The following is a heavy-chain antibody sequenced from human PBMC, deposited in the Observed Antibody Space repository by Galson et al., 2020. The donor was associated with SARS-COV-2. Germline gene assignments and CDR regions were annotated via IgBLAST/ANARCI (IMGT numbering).Heavy chain of an antibody. CDR2: IWYNESRK. CDR3: VAQGVGLDF. D-gene: IGHD3-10*01. CDR1: GFTFSSSG. Sequence: GESLKISCAASGFTFSSSGMHWVRQAPGKGLEWVAVIWYNESRKYYGGSVKGRFTISRDNSKSTLYLEMNSLRADDTAVYYCVAQGVGLDFWGQGTMVTVSS. J-gene: IGHJ3*01. V-gene: IGHV3-33*01.